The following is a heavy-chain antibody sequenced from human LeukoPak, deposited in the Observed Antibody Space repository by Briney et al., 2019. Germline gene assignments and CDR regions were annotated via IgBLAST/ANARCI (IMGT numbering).Heavy chain of an antibody. D-gene: IGHD1-1*01. Sequence: PSETLSLTCAVSGGSISSGNWWSWVRQPPGKGLEWIGEIYHSGSTNYNPSLKSRVTIPVDKSKNQFSLKLSSVTAADTAVYYCARIGNYYFDYWGQGTLVTVSS. CDR1: GGSISSGNW. J-gene: IGHJ4*02. CDR2: IYHSGST. CDR3: ARIGNYYFDY. V-gene: IGHV4-4*02.